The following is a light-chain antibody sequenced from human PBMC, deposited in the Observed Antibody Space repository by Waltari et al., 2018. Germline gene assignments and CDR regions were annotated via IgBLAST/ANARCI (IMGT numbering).Light chain of an antibody. J-gene: IGKJ5*01. CDR1: PDIGNY. Sequence: DIQMTQSPSAMSASVGDSVALTCRASPDIGNYLAWFQQKQGTAPKRLLYAVSSLESGVPSRFSGSDSGTEFTLTINRLQPEDLATYFCLQHYTYPPTFGQGTRLEI. CDR2: AVS. V-gene: IGKV1-17*03. CDR3: LQHYTYPPT.